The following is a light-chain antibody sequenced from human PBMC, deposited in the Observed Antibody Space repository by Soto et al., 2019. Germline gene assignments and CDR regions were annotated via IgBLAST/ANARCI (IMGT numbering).Light chain of an antibody. Sequence: QSVLTQPPSVSAAPGQKVTISCSGSTSNIGNHYVSWYQQLPGTAPKLLIYDNNKRPSGVPDRFSGSKSGTSATLGITGLQTGDEADYYCGTLDSTLSAVFGGGTKLTVL. J-gene: IGLJ2*01. CDR2: DNN. V-gene: IGLV1-51*01. CDR1: TSNIGNHY. CDR3: GTLDSTLSAV.